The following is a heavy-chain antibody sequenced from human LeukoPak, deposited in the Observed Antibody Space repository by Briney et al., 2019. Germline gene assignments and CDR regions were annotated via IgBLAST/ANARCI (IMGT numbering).Heavy chain of an antibody. CDR3: AKVHRGSYYMGAFDI. CDR2: IYSGGST. J-gene: IGHJ3*02. D-gene: IGHD1-26*01. CDR1: GFTVSSNY. Sequence: GGSLRLSCAASGFTVSSNYMSWVRQAPGKGLEWVSVIYSGGSTYYADSVKGRFTISRDNSKNTLYLQMNSLRAEDTAVYYCAKVHRGSYYMGAFDIWGQGTMVTVSS. V-gene: IGHV3-53*01.